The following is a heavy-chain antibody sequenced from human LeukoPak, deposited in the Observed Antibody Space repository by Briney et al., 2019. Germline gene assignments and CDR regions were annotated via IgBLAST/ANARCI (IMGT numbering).Heavy chain of an antibody. CDR3: AKSYDSSGYYAFDI. D-gene: IGHD3-22*01. V-gene: IGHV3-9*01. CDR2: ISWNSGSI. CDR1: GFTFDDYA. J-gene: IGHJ3*02. Sequence: SLRLSCAASGFTFDDYAMHWVRQAPGKGLEWVSGISWNSGSIGYADSVKGRFTISRDNAKNSLYLQMNSLRAEDTALYYCAKSYDSSGYYAFDIWGQGTMVTVSS.